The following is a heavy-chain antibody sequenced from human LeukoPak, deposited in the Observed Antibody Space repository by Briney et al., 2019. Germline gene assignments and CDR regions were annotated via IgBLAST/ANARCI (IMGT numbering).Heavy chain of an antibody. D-gene: IGHD2-2*01. CDR2: IIPIFGTA. V-gene: IGHV1-69*01. J-gene: IGHJ4*02. CDR1: GGTFSSYA. CDR3: NLGYCRSTSCYGGGYYFDY. Sequence: SVKVSCKASGGTFSSYAISWVRQAPGQGLEWMGGIIPIFGTANYAQKFQGRVTITADESTSTAYMELSSLRSEDTAVYYCNLGYCRSTSCYGGGYYFDYWGQGTLVTVSS.